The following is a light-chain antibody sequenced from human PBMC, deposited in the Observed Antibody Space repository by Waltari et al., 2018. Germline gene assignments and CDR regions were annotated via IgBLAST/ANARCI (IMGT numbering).Light chain of an antibody. CDR2: ATS. CDR1: ESISSH. J-gene: IGKJ1*01. Sequence: DIQMTQSPSSLSAFVGNSVTITCRASESISSHLNWYQQKPGKAPKLLIYATSNLESGVPSRFSGSGSGTDFTLTVTSLQPEDFATYYCHQSYTTSWTFGQGTKVEI. V-gene: IGKV1-39*01. CDR3: HQSYTTSWT.